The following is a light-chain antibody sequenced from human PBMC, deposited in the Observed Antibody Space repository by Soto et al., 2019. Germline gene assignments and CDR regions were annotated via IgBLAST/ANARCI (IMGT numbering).Light chain of an antibody. Sequence: AIQMTQSPSSLSASVGDRVTITCRASQGIRDDLGWYQQKPGKAPKLLIYAASSLQSGVPSRFSGSGSGTHFTLTINSLQPEEFATYYCLQDYDYPWTFGQGTKVEIK. J-gene: IGKJ1*01. CDR1: QGIRDD. CDR3: LQDYDYPWT. V-gene: IGKV1-6*01. CDR2: AAS.